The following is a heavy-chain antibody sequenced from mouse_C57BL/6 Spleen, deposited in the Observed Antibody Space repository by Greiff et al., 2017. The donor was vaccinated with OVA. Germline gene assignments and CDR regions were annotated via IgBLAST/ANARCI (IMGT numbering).Heavy chain of an antibody. V-gene: IGHV1-82*01. CDR1: GYAFSSSW. J-gene: IGHJ1*03. Sequence: VKLQQSGPELVKPGASVKISCKASGYAFSSSWMNWVKQRPGKGLEWIGRIYPGDGDTNYNGKFKGKATLTADKSSSTAYMQLSSLTSEDSAVYFCATNWDGYFDVWGTGTTVTVSS. CDR2: IYPGDGDT. D-gene: IGHD4-1*01. CDR3: ATNWDGYFDV.